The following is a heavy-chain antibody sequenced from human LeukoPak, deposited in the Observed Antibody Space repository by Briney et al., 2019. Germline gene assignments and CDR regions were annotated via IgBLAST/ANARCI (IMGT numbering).Heavy chain of an antibody. Sequence: GGSLRLSCAASGFTFSSYAMHWVRQAPGKGLEWVAVISYDGSNKYYADSVKGRFTISRDNSKNTLYLQMNSLRAEDTAVYYCAKDDTTYYDFWSGSYYFDYWGQGTLVTVSS. D-gene: IGHD3-3*01. V-gene: IGHV3-30-3*01. CDR1: GFTFSSYA. CDR3: AKDDTTYYDFWSGSYYFDY. CDR2: ISYDGSNK. J-gene: IGHJ4*02.